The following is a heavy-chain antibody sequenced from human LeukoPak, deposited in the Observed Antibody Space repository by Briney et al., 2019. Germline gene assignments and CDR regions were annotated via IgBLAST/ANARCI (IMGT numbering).Heavy chain of an antibody. CDR1: GYSISSGYY. D-gene: IGHD6-13*01. CDR3: ASISSSLYYYYGMDV. J-gene: IGHJ6*02. CDR2: IYHSGST. Sequence: PSETLSLTCPVSGYSISSGYYWGWIWQPPGKGLEWIGSIYHSGSTYYNPSLKSRVTISVDTSKNQFSLKLSSVTAADTAVYYCASISSSLYYYYGMDVWGQGTTVTVSS. V-gene: IGHV4-38-2*01.